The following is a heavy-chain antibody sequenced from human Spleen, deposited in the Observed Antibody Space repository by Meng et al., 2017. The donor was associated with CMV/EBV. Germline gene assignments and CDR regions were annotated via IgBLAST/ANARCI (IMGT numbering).Heavy chain of an antibody. J-gene: IGHJ4*02. D-gene: IGHD6-13*01. CDR3: ARSRDYSSLTDY. V-gene: IGHV4-4*07. CDR2: IQSNGNT. Sequence: QGHLQWSGPGLLRPSETLSPTCIVSGAPIGNFYWSWIRQSAEKGLGWIGRIQSNGNTYYNPSLNSRVTVSQDTSKNQIFLRLRSVTAADTAVYYCARSRDYSSLTDYWGQGTLVTVSS. CDR1: GAPIGNFY.